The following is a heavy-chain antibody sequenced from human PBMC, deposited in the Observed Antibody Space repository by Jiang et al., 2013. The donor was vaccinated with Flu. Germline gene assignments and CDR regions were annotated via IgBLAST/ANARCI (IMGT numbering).Heavy chain of an antibody. J-gene: IGHJ5*01. D-gene: IGHD3-10*01. CDR1: GDSISSYY. V-gene: IGHV4-59*01. CDR3: AIGIFGESLGF. Sequence: TLSLTCTVSGDSISSYYWSWIRQPPGKGLEWIGYISYGGSANYNPSLRSRVTISVDTSKNQFSLKLTSVTAADTAVYYCAIGIFGESLGFWGHGTLVTVSS. CDR2: ISYGGSA.